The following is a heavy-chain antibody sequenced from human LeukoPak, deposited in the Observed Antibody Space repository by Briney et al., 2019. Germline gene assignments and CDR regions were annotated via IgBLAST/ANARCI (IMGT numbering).Heavy chain of an antibody. CDR1: GINFSDSE. CDR3: ARGVPTGYYTSCYDY. CDR2: VSSSGTTI. V-gene: IGHV3-48*03. Sequence: GGSLRLSCAASGINFSDSEMNWVRQAPGKGLEWVSYVSSSGTTIYYADSVKGRFTISRDNAKNSLYLQMNSLRAEDTAVYYCARGVPTGYYTSCYDYWGQGTLVTVSS. J-gene: IGHJ4*02. D-gene: IGHD3/OR15-3a*01.